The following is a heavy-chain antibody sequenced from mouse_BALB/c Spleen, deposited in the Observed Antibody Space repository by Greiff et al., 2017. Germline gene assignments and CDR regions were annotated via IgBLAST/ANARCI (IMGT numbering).Heavy chain of an antibody. D-gene: IGHD1-1*01. CDR3: ARSNYYGSSYRGYFDY. J-gene: IGHJ2*01. V-gene: IGHV1S34*01. CDR1: GYSFTGYY. Sequence: LVKTGASVKISCKASGYSFTGYYMHWVKQSHGKSLEWIGYISCYNGATSYNQKFKGKATFTVDTSSSTAYMQFNSLTSEDSAVYYCARSNYYGSSYRGYFDYWGQGTTLTVSS. CDR2: ISCYNGAT.